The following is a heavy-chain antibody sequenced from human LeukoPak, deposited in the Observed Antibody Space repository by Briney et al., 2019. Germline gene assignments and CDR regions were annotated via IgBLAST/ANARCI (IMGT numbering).Heavy chain of an antibody. J-gene: IGHJ4*02. Sequence: GASVKVSCKASGYTFTGYYMHWVRRAPGQGLELMGWINPNSGATNYPQKFQGRVTMTGDTSISTAYMELSSLRSDDTAVYSCARGEVDSSGWDCFHFWGQGTLVTVSS. CDR1: GYTFTGYY. V-gene: IGHV1-2*02. CDR3: ARGEVDSSGWDCFHF. CDR2: INPNSGAT. D-gene: IGHD6-19*01.